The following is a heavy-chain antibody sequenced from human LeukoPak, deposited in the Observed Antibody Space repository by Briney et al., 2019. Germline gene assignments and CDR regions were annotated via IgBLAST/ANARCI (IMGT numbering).Heavy chain of an antibody. V-gene: IGHV1-18*01. CDR1: GYTFTSYG. CDR2: ISAYNGNT. Sequence: ASVKVSCKASGYTFTSYGISWVRQAPGQGLEWMGWISAYNGNTNYAQKFQGRVTITRDTSASTAYMELSSLRSEDTAVYYCASGPPNYYYGMDVWGQGTTVTVSS. CDR3: ASGPPNYYYGMDV. J-gene: IGHJ6*02.